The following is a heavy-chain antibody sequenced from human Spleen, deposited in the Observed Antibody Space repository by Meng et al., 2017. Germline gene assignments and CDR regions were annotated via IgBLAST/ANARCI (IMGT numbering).Heavy chain of an antibody. D-gene: IGHD2-15*01. CDR1: CGSISSIDW. CDR2: IYHGGDT. Sequence: QVALRERGPGRVKPSAHLSLTCVVSCGSISSIDWWSWVRQPPGKGLEWIGEIYHGGDTNYNPSLKSRVTIAIDRSKNQFSLKLSSVTAADTAVYYCASWIYSCSWQWGQGTLVTVSS. CDR3: ASWIYSCSWQ. V-gene: IGHV4/OR15-8*02. J-gene: IGHJ4*02.